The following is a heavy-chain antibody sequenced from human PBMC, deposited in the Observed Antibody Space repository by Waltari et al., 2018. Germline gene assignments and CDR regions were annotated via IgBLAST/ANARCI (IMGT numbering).Heavy chain of an antibody. V-gene: IGHV3-9*03. D-gene: IGHD3-10*01. CDR2: ISWNSGSI. CDR3: AKDINKGGGAMVQGVHFDY. J-gene: IGHJ4*02. CDR1: GFTFSSYW. Sequence: EVQLVESGGGLVQPGGSLRLSCAASGFTFSSYWMSWVRQAPGKGLEWVSGISWNSGSIGEADSVKGRCTISRDNAKNSLYLQMNSLRAEDMALYYCAKDINKGGGAMVQGVHFDYWGQGTLVTVSS.